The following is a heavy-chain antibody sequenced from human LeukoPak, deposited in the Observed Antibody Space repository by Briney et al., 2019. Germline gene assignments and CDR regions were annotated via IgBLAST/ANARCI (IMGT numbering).Heavy chain of an antibody. D-gene: IGHD5-18*01. J-gene: IGHJ6*02. CDR1: GASISSYY. V-gene: IGHV4-59*08. Sequence: QASETLSLTCTVSGASISSYYWSWIRQPPGKGLEWIGYIYYSGSNNYNPSLKSRVTISVDTSKNQFSLKLSSVTAADTAVYYCARYSYGPTYYYYGMDVWGQGTTVTVSS. CDR2: IYYSGSN. CDR3: ARYSYGPTYYYYGMDV.